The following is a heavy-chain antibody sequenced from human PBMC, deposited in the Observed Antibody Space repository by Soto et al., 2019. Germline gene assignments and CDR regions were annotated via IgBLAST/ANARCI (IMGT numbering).Heavy chain of an antibody. V-gene: IGHV3-21*01. D-gene: IGHD3-3*01. Sequence: GSLRLSCAASGFTFSSYSMNWVRQAPGKGLEWVSSISSSSSYIYYADSVKGRFTISRDNAKNSLYLQMNSLRAEDTAVYYCARSQNDFWSGYSAFDIWGQGTMVTVSS. J-gene: IGHJ3*02. CDR1: GFTFSSYS. CDR2: ISSSSSYI. CDR3: ARSQNDFWSGYSAFDI.